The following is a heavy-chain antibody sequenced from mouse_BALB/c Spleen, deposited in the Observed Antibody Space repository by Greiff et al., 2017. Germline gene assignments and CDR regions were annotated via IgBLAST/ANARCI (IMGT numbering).Heavy chain of an antibody. CDR2: IWTGGGT. V-gene: IGHV2-9-2*01. J-gene: IGHJ3*01. Sequence: QVQLKESGPGLVAPSQSLSITCTVSGFSLTSYDISWIRQPPGKGLEWLGVIWTGGGTNYNSAFMSRLSISKDNSKSQVFLKMNSLQTDDTAIYYCVRDGDRFAYWGQGTLVTVSA. D-gene: IGHD3-3*01. CDR1: GFSLTSYD. CDR3: VRDGDRFAY.